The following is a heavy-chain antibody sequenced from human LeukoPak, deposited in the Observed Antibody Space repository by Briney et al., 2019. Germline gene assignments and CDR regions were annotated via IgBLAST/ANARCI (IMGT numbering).Heavy chain of an antibody. CDR3: AKRLQSGSYRGFDY. D-gene: IGHD1-26*01. CDR2: IRQDGNEK. V-gene: IGHV3-7*03. Sequence: PGGSLRLSCAVSGFTFTDYWMNWVRQAPGKGLEWVASIRQDGNEKSYMDAVKGRFTISRDNSKNTLYLQMNSLRAEDTAVYYCAKRLQSGSYRGFDYWGQGTLVTVSS. CDR1: GFTFTDYW. J-gene: IGHJ4*02.